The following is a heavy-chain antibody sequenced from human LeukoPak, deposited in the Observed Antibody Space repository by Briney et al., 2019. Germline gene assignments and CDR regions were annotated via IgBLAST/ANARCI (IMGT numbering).Heavy chain of an antibody. J-gene: IGHJ4*02. CDR1: GFTFSNFW. D-gene: IGHD6-19*01. CDR3: AGGTGWLIDY. Sequence: PGGSLRLSCAGSGFTFSNFWMNWVRQAPGKGLEWVANIEQYASEKFYVDSVKGRFTISRDNAKNSLYLQMSSLRAEDTAVYYCAGGTGWLIDYWGQGTLVTVSS. V-gene: IGHV3-7*05. CDR2: IEQYASEK.